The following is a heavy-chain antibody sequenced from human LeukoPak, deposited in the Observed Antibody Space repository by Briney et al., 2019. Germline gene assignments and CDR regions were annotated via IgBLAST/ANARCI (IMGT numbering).Heavy chain of an antibody. CDR3: ARGRGIAAAGAPYYYYYGMDV. CDR2: IYYSGST. CDR1: GGSISSYY. D-gene: IGHD6-13*01. Sequence: PSETLSLTRTVSGGSISSYYWSWIRQPPGKGLEWIGYIYYSGSTNYNPSLKSRVTISVDTSKNQFSLKLSSVTAADTAVYYCARGRGIAAAGAPYYYYYGMDVWGQGTTVTVSS. J-gene: IGHJ6*02. V-gene: IGHV4-59*01.